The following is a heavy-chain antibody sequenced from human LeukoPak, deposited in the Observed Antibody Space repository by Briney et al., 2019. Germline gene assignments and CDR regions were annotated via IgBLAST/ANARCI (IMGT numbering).Heavy chain of an antibody. CDR3: ARVPPRQQMGYYFDY. J-gene: IGHJ4*02. D-gene: IGHD6-13*01. CDR2: INPSSGVT. V-gene: IGHV1-2*02. Sequence: GASVKVSCKASGCTFTGYYMYWVRQAPGQGLECMGWINPSSGVTNYAQKFQGRVTMTRDTSISTVYMELRRLTSDDTAVYYCARVPPRQQMGYYFDYWGQGTLVTVSS. CDR1: GCTFTGYY.